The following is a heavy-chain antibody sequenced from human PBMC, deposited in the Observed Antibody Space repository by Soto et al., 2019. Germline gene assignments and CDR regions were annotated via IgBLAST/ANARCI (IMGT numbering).Heavy chain of an antibody. D-gene: IGHD5-12*01. CDR2: IKQDGSEK. V-gene: IGHV3-7*01. J-gene: IGHJ4*02. Sequence: EVQLVESGGGLVQPGGSLRLSCAASGFTFSSSWMSWVRQAPGKGLEWVANIKQDGSEKYYVGSVKGRFTISRDNAKNSLYFHINSLRAEDTAVYYCVRDLVATTPGLDYWGQGTLVTVSS. CDR1: GFTFSSSW. CDR3: VRDLVATTPGLDY.